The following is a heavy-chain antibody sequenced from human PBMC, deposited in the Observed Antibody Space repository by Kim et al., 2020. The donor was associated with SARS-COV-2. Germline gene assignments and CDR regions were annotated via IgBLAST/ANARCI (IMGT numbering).Heavy chain of an antibody. Sequence: KYSQSFQGRVTILRDTSATTAYMELSSLRSEDTAVFYCARGSYGDYPFDYWGQGTLVTVSS. V-gene: IGHV1-3*01. J-gene: IGHJ4*02. CDR3: ARGSYGDYPFDY. D-gene: IGHD4-17*01.